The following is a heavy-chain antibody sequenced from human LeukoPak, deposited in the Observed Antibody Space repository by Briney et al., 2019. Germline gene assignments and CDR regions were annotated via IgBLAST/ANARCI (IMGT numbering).Heavy chain of an antibody. Sequence: SETLSLTCTVSGGSISSGSYYWSWIRQPAGKGLEWIGRIYTSGSTNYNPSLKNRVTISVDTSKNQFSLNLNSVTAADTAVYYCARAVFDGSSLSNWGQGTLVTVSS. CDR2: IYTSGST. J-gene: IGHJ4*02. V-gene: IGHV4-61*02. CDR3: ARAVFDGSSLSN. D-gene: IGHD6-13*01. CDR1: GGSISSGSYY.